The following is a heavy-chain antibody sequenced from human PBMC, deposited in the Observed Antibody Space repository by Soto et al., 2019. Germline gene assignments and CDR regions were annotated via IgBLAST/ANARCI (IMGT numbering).Heavy chain of an antibody. CDR2: IDPSDSQT. CDR1: GYSFAGYW. V-gene: IGHV5-10-1*01. Sequence: GESLKISCKGSGYSFAGYWITWVRQKPGKGLEWMGRIDPSDSQTYYSPSFRGHVTISVTKSITTVFLQWGSLRASDTAMYYCARQIYDSDTGPNFQYYFDSWGQGTPVTVSS. CDR3: ARQIYDSDTGPNFQYYFDS. D-gene: IGHD3-22*01. J-gene: IGHJ4*02.